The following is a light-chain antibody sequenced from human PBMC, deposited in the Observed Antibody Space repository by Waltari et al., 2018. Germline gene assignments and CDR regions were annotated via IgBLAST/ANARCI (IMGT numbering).Light chain of an antibody. Sequence: SYELTQPPSVTVSTGQTARNNCPADIFKNLHAYWYQQRPGQAPVLVIYKDSERPSGIPERFSGSSLGTVVSLIISGVQPEDEADYYCQTADRSGTHVVFGGGTKLTVI. CDR1: IFKNLH. CDR3: QTADRSGTHVV. J-gene: IGLJ2*01. V-gene: IGLV3-25*03. CDR2: KDS.